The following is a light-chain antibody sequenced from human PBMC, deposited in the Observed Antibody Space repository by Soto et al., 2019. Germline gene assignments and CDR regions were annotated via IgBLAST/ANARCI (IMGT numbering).Light chain of an antibody. Sequence: DIVMTQSPDSLAVSLGVRATINCKSSQSVLYSSNNQNYLAWYQQKPGQSPKLLLHWATTRESGVPDRFSGSGSGTDFTLTISSLQAEDVAVYYCQQYYSALYTFGQGTKLEI. V-gene: IGKV4-1*01. J-gene: IGKJ2*01. CDR3: QQYYSALYT. CDR1: QSVLYSSNNQNY. CDR2: WAT.